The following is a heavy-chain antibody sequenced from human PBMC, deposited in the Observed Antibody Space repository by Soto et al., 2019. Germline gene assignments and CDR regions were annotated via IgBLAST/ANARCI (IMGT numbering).Heavy chain of an antibody. D-gene: IGHD1-1*01. V-gene: IGHV1-69*06. Sequence: SVQVSFKASGGIFSSYAISWVRQAPGQGLEWMGGIIPIFGTANYAQKFQGRVTIIADKSTSTAYMELSSLRSEDTAVYYCAAPSFFSYKGYFDYWGQGTLVTVSS. CDR1: GGIFSSYA. CDR2: IIPIFGTA. CDR3: AAPSFFSYKGYFDY. J-gene: IGHJ4*02.